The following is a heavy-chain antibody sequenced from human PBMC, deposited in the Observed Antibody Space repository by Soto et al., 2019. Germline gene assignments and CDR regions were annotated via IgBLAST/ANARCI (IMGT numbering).Heavy chain of an antibody. Sequence: GASVKVSCKASGGTFSSYAISWVRQAPGQGLEWMGGIIPIFGTANYAQKFQGRVTITADESTSTAYMELSSLRSEDTAVYYCAWYYYYYDSSATFDYWGQGTLVTVPS. D-gene: IGHD3-22*01. CDR1: GGTFSSYA. CDR2: IIPIFGTA. CDR3: AWYYYYYDSSATFDY. J-gene: IGHJ4*02. V-gene: IGHV1-69*13.